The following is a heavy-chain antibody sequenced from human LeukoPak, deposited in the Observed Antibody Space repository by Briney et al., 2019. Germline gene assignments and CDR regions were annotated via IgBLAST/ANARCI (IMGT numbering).Heavy chain of an antibody. D-gene: IGHD5-18*01. CDR3: AKDQGYSYGLVDY. CDR2: IRYDGSNK. V-gene: IGHV3-30*02. CDR1: GFTFSSYG. J-gene: IGHJ4*02. Sequence: PGGSLRLSCAASGFTFSSYGMHWVRQAPGKGLEWVAFIRYDGSNKYYADSVKGRFTISRDNSKNTLYLQMNILRAEDTAVYYCAKDQGYSYGLVDYWGQGTLVTVSS.